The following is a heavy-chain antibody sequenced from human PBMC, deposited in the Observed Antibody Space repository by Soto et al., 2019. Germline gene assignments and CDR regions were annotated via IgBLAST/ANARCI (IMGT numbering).Heavy chain of an antibody. CDR3: ASAGGLGAVAVDY. V-gene: IGHV4-30-2*01. Sequence: QLQLQESGSGLVKPSQTLSLTCAVSGGSISSGGYSWSWIRQPPGKGLEWIVYIYHSGSTYYNPSLKRRVTISVDRSKNQFSLKLSSVPAADTAVYYCASAGGLGAVAVDYWGQGPLVTVSS. CDR1: GGSISSGGYS. J-gene: IGHJ4*02. D-gene: IGHD6-19*01. CDR2: IYHSGST.